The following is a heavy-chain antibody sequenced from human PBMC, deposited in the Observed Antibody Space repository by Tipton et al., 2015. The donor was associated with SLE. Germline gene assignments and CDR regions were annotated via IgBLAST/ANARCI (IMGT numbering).Heavy chain of an antibody. CDR3: ARGGLFWSPSLVAANYFDS. CDR2: IYSGGGT. D-gene: IGHD3-3*01. J-gene: IGHJ4*02. CDR1: GGSITGYH. Sequence: LRLSCTVSGGSITGYHWSWIRQPPGKGLEWIGYIYSGGGTSYSPSLNSPVTISLDTTKSQFSLKLSSVTAADTATYYCARGGLFWSPSLVAANYFDSWGQGTLVTVSS. V-gene: IGHV4-59*01.